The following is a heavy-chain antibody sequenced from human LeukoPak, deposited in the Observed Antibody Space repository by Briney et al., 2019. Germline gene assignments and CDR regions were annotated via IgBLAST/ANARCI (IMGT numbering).Heavy chain of an antibody. J-gene: IGHJ3*02. Sequence: ASVKVSCKASGGTFSSYAISWVRQAPGQGLEWMGGIIPIFGTANYAQKFQGRVTITTDESTSTAYMELSSLGSEDTAVYYCASPKTIPGAFDIWGQGTMVTVSS. CDR3: ASPKTIPGAFDI. CDR2: IIPIFGTA. CDR1: GGTFSSYA. V-gene: IGHV1-69*05. D-gene: IGHD2-21*01.